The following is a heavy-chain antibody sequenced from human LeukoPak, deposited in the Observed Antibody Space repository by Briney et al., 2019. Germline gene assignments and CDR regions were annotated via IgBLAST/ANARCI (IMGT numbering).Heavy chain of an antibody. D-gene: IGHD1-26*01. CDR1: GFTFSDYY. J-gene: IGHJ4*02. Sequence: GGSLRLSCAASGFTFSDYYMSWIRQAPGKGLEWVSYISGSGTTKFYADSMKGRFTVSRDNAKNSLYLQMNSLRAEDTAVYYCARGSGSYRKDYWGQGTLVTVSS. CDR3: ARGSGSYRKDY. CDR2: ISGSGTTK. V-gene: IGHV3-11*04.